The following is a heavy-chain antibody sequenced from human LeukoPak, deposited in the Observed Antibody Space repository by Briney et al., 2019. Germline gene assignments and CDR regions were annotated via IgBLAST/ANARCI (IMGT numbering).Heavy chain of an antibody. Sequence: PGGSLRLSCAASGFTFSSYGMHWVRQAPGKGLEWVAFIRYDGSNKYYADSVKGRFTISRDNSKNTLYLQMNSLRAEDTAVYYCAKSLETAYSYAPDNWFDPWGQGTLVTVSS. CDR3: AKSLETAYSYAPDNWFDP. CDR1: GFTFSSYG. V-gene: IGHV3-30*02. CDR2: IRYDGSNK. J-gene: IGHJ5*02. D-gene: IGHD5-18*01.